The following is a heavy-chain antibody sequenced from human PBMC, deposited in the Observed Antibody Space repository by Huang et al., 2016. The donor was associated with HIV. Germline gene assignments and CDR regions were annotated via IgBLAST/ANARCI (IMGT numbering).Heavy chain of an antibody. CDR1: GFSISSYW. D-gene: IGHD3-22*01. V-gene: IGHV3-74*01. Sequence: EVQLVESGGGLVQPGGSLRLSCAASGFSISSYWMHWVRQAPGKGRVWVGRINSEGSSTSDADAVKGRFTISRDNAKNTLYLQMNSLRAEDTAVYYCARDPRIQSWLNFFDYWGQGTLVSVSS. CDR3: ARDPRIQSWLNFFDY. J-gene: IGHJ4*02. CDR2: INSEGSST.